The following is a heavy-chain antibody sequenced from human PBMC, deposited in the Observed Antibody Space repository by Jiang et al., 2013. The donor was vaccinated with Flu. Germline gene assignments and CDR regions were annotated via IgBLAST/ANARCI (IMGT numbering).Heavy chain of an antibody. Sequence: VQLVESGGGLVQPGGSLRLSCSASGFTFSSYAMHWVRQAPGKGLEYVSAISSNGGSTYYADSVKGRFTISRDNSKNTLYLQMSSLRAEDTAVYYCVRPVDFPSPTNDYWGQGTLVTVSS. CDR1: GFTFSSYA. CDR3: VRPVDFPSPTNDY. CDR2: ISSNGGST. J-gene: IGHJ4*02. V-gene: IGHV3-64D*06. D-gene: IGHD3-3*01.